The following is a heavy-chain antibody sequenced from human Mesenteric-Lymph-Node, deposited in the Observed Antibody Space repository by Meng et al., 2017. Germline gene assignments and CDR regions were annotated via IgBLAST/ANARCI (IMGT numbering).Heavy chain of an antibody. V-gene: IGHV1-69*05. CDR3: AGRGYSGYDSGGDFDY. CDR2: IIPIFGTA. Sequence: SVKVSCKASGGTFSSYAISWVRQAPGQGLEWMGGIIPIFGTANYAQKFQGRVTITTDESTSTACMELSSLRSEDTAVYYCAGRGYSGYDSGGDFDYWGQGTLVTVSS. CDR1: GGTFSSYA. J-gene: IGHJ4*02. D-gene: IGHD5-12*01.